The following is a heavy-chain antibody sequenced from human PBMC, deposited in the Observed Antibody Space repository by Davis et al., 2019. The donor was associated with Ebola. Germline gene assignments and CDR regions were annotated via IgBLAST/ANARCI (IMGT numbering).Heavy chain of an antibody. D-gene: IGHD6-19*01. V-gene: IGHV3-33*06. CDR2: IWYDGSNT. Sequence: PGGSLRLSCAASGFTFSRYGIHWVRQAPGKGLEWVAVIWYDGSNTHYADSVKGRFTISRDNSKNTLYLHMNSLRAEDTAVYYCAKALAADYWYFDLWGRGTLVTVSS. CDR1: GFTFSRYG. CDR3: AKALAADYWYFDL. J-gene: IGHJ2*01.